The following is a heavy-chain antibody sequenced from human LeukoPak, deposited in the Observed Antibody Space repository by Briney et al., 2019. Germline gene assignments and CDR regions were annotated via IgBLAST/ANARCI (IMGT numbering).Heavy chain of an antibody. CDR2: ISSSSSYI. CDR3: ARGGSGWPDY. D-gene: IGHD6-19*01. Sequence: GGSLRLSCAASGLTFSSYSMNWVRQAPGKGLEWVSSISSSSSYIYYADSVKGRFTISRDNAKNSLYLQMNSLRAEDTAVYYCARGGSGWPDYWGQGTLVTVSS. J-gene: IGHJ4*02. V-gene: IGHV3-21*01. CDR1: GLTFSSYS.